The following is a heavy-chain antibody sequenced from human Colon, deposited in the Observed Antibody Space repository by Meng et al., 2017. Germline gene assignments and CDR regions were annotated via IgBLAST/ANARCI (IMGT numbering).Heavy chain of an antibody. J-gene: IGHJ4*02. V-gene: IGHV4-61*01. Sequence: GQSQGAVPGLVRPSETLSLTCTFSGGSVSSGSYYWSWIRQPPGKGLEWIGYIYYSGSTNYNPSLKSRVTISVDTSKNQFSLKLSSVTAADTAVYYCARGASDYDFDYWGQGTLVTVSS. CDR3: ARGASDYDFDY. CDR1: GGSVSSGSYY. D-gene: IGHD3-22*01. CDR2: IYYSGST.